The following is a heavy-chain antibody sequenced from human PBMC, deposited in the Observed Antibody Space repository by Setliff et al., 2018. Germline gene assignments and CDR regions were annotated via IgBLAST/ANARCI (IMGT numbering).Heavy chain of an antibody. V-gene: IGHV4-38-2*01. J-gene: IGHJ4*02. Sequence: PSETLSLTCAVSGYSISSGYYWGWIRQPPGKGLELIGYIHHSGSTYYNPSLKSRVTISADTSKNQLSLTLTSVTATDTAVYYCARHFSSSWYFDYWGQGTQVTVSS. D-gene: IGHD6-13*01. CDR1: GYSISSGYY. CDR2: IHHSGST. CDR3: ARHFSSSWYFDY.